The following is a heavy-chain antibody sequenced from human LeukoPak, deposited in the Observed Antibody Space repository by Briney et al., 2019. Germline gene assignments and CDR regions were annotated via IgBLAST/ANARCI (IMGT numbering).Heavy chain of an antibody. CDR2: IWYDGHNK. Sequence: PGGSLRLSCAASGFTFSSYGMHWVRQAPGKGLEWVAVIWYDGHNKYYADSVKGRFTVSRDNSKDTLYLQMNSLRAEGTAVYYCATDGDGSSHYIDNWGQGTLVTVPS. V-gene: IGHV3-33*01. D-gene: IGHD1-26*01. J-gene: IGHJ4*02. CDR3: ATDGDGSSHYIDN. CDR1: GFTFSSYG.